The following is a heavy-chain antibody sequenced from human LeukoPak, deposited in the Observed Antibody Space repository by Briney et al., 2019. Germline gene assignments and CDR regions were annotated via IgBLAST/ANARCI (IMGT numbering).Heavy chain of an antibody. D-gene: IGHD1-7*01. CDR3: TRDNWNYATKGRRHDAFDI. J-gene: IGHJ3*02. CDR2: IYHSGST. Sequence: SETLSLTCTVSGGSISSGGYYWSWIRQPPGKGLEWIGYIYHSGSTYYNPSLKSRVTISVDRSKNQFSLKLSSVTAADTAVYYCTRDNWNYATKGRRHDAFDIWGQGTMVTVSS. CDR1: GGSISSGGYY. V-gene: IGHV4-30-2*01.